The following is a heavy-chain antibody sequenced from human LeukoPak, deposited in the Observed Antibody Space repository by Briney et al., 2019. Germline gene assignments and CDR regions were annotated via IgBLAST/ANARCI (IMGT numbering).Heavy chain of an antibody. J-gene: IGHJ5*02. CDR2: IYYSGST. V-gene: IGHV4-39*01. CDR1: GGSISSSSYY. D-gene: IGHD2-2*01. Sequence: SETLSLTCTVSGGSISSSSYYWGWIRQPPGKGLEWMGSIYYSGSTYYNPSLKSRVTISVDTSKNQFSLKLSSVTAADTAVYYCARGIVVVPAAIRHKRSPFDPWGQGTLVTVSS. CDR3: ARGIVVVPAAIRHKRSPFDP.